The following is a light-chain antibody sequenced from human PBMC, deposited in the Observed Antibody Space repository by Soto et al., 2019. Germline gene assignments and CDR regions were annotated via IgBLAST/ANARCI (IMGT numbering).Light chain of an antibody. Sequence: AIQLTQSPSSLSASVGDRVTITCRASQGISSALAWYQQKPGKNPNLLIFDATTLETDVPSRFSGSGSGTDFTLTISSLQPEDFATYSFQQFNNFPITFGQGTRLEIK. J-gene: IGKJ5*01. CDR1: QGISSA. CDR3: QQFNNFPIT. CDR2: DAT. V-gene: IGKV1D-13*01.